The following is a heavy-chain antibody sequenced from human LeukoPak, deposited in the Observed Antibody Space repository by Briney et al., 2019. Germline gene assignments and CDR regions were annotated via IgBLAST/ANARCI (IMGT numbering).Heavy chain of an antibody. V-gene: IGHV4-34*01. CDR1: GGSFSGYY. J-gene: IGHJ5*02. D-gene: IGHD3-9*01. CDR3: ARGLRYFDAIWFDP. CDR2: INHSGST. Sequence: SETLSLTCAVYGGSFSGYYWSWIRQPPGKGLEWIGEINHSGSTSYNPSLKSRVTISVDTSKNQFSLKLSSVTAADTAVYYCARGLRYFDAIWFDPWGRGTLVTVSS.